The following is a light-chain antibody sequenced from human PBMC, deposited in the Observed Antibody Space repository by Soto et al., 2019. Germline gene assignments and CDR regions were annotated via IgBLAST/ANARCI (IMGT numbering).Light chain of an antibody. CDR3: QQHGSSPIT. V-gene: IGKV3-15*01. Sequence: EIVMTQSPATLSVSPGERATLSCRASQSVSSNLAWYQQKPGQAPRLLIYGASTRATGIPARFSGSGSGTDFTLTISSLEPEDFAVYYCQQHGSSPITFGQGTRLEIK. J-gene: IGKJ5*01. CDR1: QSVSSN. CDR2: GAS.